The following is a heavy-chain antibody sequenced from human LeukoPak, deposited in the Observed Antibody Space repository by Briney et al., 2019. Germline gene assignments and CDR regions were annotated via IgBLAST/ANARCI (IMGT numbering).Heavy chain of an antibody. CDR1: GFTFSSYG. V-gene: IGHV3-33*01. CDR3: ARDDALGDNALDI. Sequence: GRSLRLSCAASGFTFSSYGIHWVRQAPGKGLEWVAVILNDGSQEKYADSVKGRFTISRDNSKNTLFLQMNSLRAEDTAVYYCARDDALGDNALDIWGQGTMVTVSS. J-gene: IGHJ3*02. CDR2: ILNDGSQE. D-gene: IGHD3-16*01.